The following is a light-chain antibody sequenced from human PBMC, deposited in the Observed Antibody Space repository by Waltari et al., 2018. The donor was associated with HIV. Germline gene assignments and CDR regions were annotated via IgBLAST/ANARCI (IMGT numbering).Light chain of an antibody. Sequence: EVVMTQSPATLSASPGERATLSCSASQSVHSHLAWYQHTAGLAPRLLIYGASTRATGVPARFSGSGSGTEFTLTISSLQSEDVAVYYCQQYNHWPPYTFGQGTKLEIK. V-gene: IGKV3-15*01. CDR2: GAS. J-gene: IGKJ2*01. CDR1: QSVHSH. CDR3: QQYNHWPPYT.